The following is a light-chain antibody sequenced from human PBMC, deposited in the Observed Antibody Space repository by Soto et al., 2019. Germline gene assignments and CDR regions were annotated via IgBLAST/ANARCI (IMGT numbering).Light chain of an antibody. CDR1: QSISNW. CDR2: KAS. V-gene: IGKV1-5*03. J-gene: IGKJ2*01. Sequence: DIQMTQSPSTLSASVGDRVTIACRASQSISNWLAWYQQKPGKAPKLLIYKASSLESGVPSRFSGSGSGTEFTLTISSLQPDDFATYYCQHSGTFGQGTKLEIK. CDR3: QHSGT.